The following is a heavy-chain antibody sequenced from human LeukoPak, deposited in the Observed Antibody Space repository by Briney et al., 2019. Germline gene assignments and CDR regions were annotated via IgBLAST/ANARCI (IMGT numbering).Heavy chain of an antibody. CDR2: ISSSGDTT. Sequence: SGGSLRLSCAASGFVFSTYAMGWVRQAPGKGLEWVSAISSSGDTTYYADSVKGQFTISRDNSKNTLDLQMSSLRAEDTAMYHCAKVKALDAVASYFDYWGQGTLVPVSS. CDR3: AKVKALDAVASYFDY. V-gene: IGHV3-23*01. D-gene: IGHD2-8*01. CDR1: GFVFSTYA. J-gene: IGHJ4*02.